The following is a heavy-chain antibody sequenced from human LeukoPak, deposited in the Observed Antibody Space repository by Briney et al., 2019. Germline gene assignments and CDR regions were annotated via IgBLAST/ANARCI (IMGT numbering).Heavy chain of an antibody. D-gene: IGHD6-13*01. V-gene: IGHV3-30*03. J-gene: IGHJ4*02. CDR2: VSFDGSDK. CDR1: GFTFSSYG. Sequence: GGSLRLSCAASGFTFSSYGMHWVRQAPGKGLEWVAVVSFDGSDKHYADSVKGRFTISRDNALNSLYLQMNSLRAEDTAIYYCARSIPYGTTWYGRSDYWGQGTLVTVSS. CDR3: ARSIPYGTTWYGRSDY.